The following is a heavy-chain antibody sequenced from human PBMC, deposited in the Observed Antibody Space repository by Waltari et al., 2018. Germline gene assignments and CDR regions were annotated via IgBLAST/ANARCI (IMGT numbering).Heavy chain of an antibody. CDR1: GYTFTGYY. CDR2: INPNSGGT. Sequence: QVQLVQSGAEVKKPGASVKVSCKASGYTFTGYYMPWVRQAPGQGREWMGWINPNSGGTNYAQKFQGRVTMTRDTSISTAYMELSRLRSDDTAVYYCARDLTAEQQLQIAFDIWGQGTMVTVSS. J-gene: IGHJ3*02. CDR3: ARDLTAEQQLQIAFDI. D-gene: IGHD6-13*01. V-gene: IGHV1-2*02.